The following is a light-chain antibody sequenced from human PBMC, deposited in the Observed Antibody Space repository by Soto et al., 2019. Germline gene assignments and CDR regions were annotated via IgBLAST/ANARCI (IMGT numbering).Light chain of an antibody. V-gene: IGKV3-11*01. CDR2: DAS. J-gene: IGKJ4*01. CDR3: HQRSNWPLT. CDR1: QSVSRY. Sequence: IVLTQSPATLSLSPGERATLSCRASQSVSRYLAWYQQKPGQAPRLLIYDASNRATGIPARFSGSGSGTDFTLTISSLEPEDFAVYYCHQRSNWPLTFGGGTKVEIK.